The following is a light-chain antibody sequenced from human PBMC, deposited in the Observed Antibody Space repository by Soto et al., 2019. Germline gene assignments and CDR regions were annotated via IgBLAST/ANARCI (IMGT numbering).Light chain of an antibody. CDR2: KGT. V-gene: IGLV2-23*01. J-gene: IGLJ1*01. CDR3: CSSAPESTYV. Sequence: QSVLAQPASVSGSPGQSITISCTGTSSDDGAYDSVSWYQQHPHKAPQLIIYKGTQRPSGVSNRFSGSTSGNAASLTISGLQADDEVDYFCCSSAPESTYVCGTGTKV. CDR1: SSDDGAYDS.